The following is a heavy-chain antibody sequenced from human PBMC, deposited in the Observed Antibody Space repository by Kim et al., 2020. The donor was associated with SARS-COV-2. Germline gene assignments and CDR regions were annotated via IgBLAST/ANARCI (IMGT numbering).Heavy chain of an antibody. CDR3: ARTLVLSGYYGMDV. J-gene: IGHJ6*02. Sequence: ADSVRGHFTIAIDNSKNTLYLQMNSLRDEDTAVYYCARTLVLSGYYGMDVGGQGTTVTVSS. D-gene: IGHD3-10*01. V-gene: IGHV3-33*01.